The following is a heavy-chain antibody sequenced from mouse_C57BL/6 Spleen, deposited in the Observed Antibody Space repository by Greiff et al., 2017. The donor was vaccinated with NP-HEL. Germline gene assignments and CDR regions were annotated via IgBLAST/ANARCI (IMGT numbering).Heavy chain of an antibody. CDR2: ISYSGST. CDR3: ARYRGDGYYEGAMDY. J-gene: IGHJ4*01. CDR1: GYSITSDY. Sequence: VQLKESGPGLAKPSQPLSLTCSVTGYSITSDYWNWIRQFPGNKLEYMGYISYSGSTYYNPSLKSRISITRDTSKNQYYLQLNSVTTEDTATYYCARYRGDGYYEGAMDYWGQGTSVTVSS. V-gene: IGHV3-8*01. D-gene: IGHD2-3*01.